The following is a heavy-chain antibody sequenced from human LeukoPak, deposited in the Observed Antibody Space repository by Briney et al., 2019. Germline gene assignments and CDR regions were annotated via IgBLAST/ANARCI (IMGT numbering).Heavy chain of an antibody. J-gene: IGHJ3*02. CDR1: GGSISSYY. CDR2: IHYSGST. D-gene: IGHD5-18*01. CDR3: ARGGNSYGYGAFDI. Sequence: SETLSLTCTVSGGSISSYYWSWIRQPPGKGLEWIGYIHYSGSTNYNPSLKSRVTISVDMSKNQFSLKLSSVTAADTAVYYCARGGNSYGYGAFDIWGQGTMVTVSS. V-gene: IGHV4-59*01.